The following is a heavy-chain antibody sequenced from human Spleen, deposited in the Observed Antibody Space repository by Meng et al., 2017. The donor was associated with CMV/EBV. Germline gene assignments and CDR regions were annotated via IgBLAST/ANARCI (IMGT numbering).Heavy chain of an antibody. CDR3: AKDATGHSSSWYGSFDY. V-gene: IGHV3-23*03. D-gene: IGHD6-13*01. CDR2: IYSGGSST. CDR1: FTFSIYA. J-gene: IGHJ4*02. Sequence: FTFSIYAMSWVRQAPGTGLEWVSVIYSGGSSTYYADSVKGRFTISRDNSKNTLYLQMNSLRAEDTAVYYCAKDATGHSSSWYGSFDYWGQGTLVTVSS.